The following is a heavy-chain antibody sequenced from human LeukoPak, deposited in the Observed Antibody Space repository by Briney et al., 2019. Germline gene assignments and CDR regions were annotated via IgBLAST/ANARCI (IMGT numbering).Heavy chain of an antibody. D-gene: IGHD3-10*01. J-gene: IGHJ4*02. CDR2: TRYDGSSK. CDR1: GFTFSDSG. CDR3: AKDRSRSMVTGVYDY. Sequence: GGSLRLSGVASGFTFSDSGRHWVGRAPGKGREGVAFTRYDGSSKFYIDSVRGRFSISRDNSKDTLYLQMNSLSAEDTAVYYCAKDRSRSMVTGVYDYWGQGTLVTASS. V-gene: IGHV3-30*02.